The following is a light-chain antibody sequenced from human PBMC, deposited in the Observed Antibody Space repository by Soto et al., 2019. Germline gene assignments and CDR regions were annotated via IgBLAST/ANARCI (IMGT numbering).Light chain of an antibody. Sequence: EVVMTQSPDTLSVSPGETATLSCRASQSVSGNLAWYQQKPGQAPRLLIYDASNRATGIPDRFSGSGSGPDFTLTISRLEPEDFAVYYCHYYGGSPTFGGGTKVDIK. CDR1: QSVSGN. CDR3: HYYGGSPT. V-gene: IGKV3-20*01. CDR2: DAS. J-gene: IGKJ4*01.